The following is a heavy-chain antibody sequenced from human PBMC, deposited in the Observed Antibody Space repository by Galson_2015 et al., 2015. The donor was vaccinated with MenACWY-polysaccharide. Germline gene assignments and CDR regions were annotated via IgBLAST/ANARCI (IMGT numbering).Heavy chain of an antibody. D-gene: IGHD6-19*01. Sequence: SLRLSCAASGFTFSTYWMHWVRQAPGKGLVWVSRIKSDGSSTNYADSVKGRFTISRDNAKDTLYLQMNSLRAEDTALYYCAKRLVIPGVVGWGYAMDAWGQGTTVTVS. CDR3: AKRLVIPGVVGWGYAMDA. V-gene: IGHV3-74*01. CDR1: GFTFSTYW. J-gene: IGHJ6*01. CDR2: IKSDGSST.